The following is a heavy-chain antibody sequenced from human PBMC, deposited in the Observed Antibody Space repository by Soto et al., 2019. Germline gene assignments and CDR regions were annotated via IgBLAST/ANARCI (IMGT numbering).Heavy chain of an antibody. V-gene: IGHV3-30*18. Sequence: GGSLRLSCAASGFTFSSYGMHWVRQAPGKGLEWVAVISYDGSNKYYADSVKGRFTISRDNSKNTLYLQMNSLRAEDTAVYYCAKDRYSEGSGSSWGQGTLVTVSS. CDR3: AKDRYSEGSGSS. CDR1: GFTFSSYG. D-gene: IGHD3-10*01. CDR2: ISYDGSNK. J-gene: IGHJ5*02.